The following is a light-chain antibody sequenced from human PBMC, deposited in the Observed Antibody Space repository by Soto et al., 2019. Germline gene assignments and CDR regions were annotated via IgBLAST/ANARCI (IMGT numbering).Light chain of an antibody. V-gene: IGLV3-25*02. CDR2: KDN. CDR3: QSADSSAVHWV. J-gene: IGLJ3*02. Sequence: SYEMTQPTSVSVSPGQTARITCSGDALPKQYAYWYQQKPGQAPVLMIFKDNERPSGIPERFSGSSSGTTVTLTISGVQAEDEADYYCQSADSSAVHWVFGGGTKLTVL. CDR1: ALPKQY.